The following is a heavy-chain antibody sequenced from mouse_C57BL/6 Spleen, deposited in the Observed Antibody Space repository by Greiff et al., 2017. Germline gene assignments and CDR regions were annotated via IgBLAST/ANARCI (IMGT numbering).Heavy chain of an antibody. D-gene: IGHD2-4*01. J-gene: IGHJ2*01. V-gene: IGHV1-5*01. CDR2: IYPGNSDT. Sequence: VQLQQSGTVLARPGASVKMSCKTSGYTFTSYWMHWVKQRPGQGLEWIGAIYPGNSDTSYNQKFKGKAKLTAVTSASTAYMELSSLTNEDSAVYYWAYDYDLYYFDYWGQGTTLTVSS. CDR1: GYTFTSYW. CDR3: AYDYDLYYFDY.